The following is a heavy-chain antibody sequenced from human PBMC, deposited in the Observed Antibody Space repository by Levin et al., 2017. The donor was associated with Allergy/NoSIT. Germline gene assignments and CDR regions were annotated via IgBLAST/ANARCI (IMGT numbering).Heavy chain of an antibody. V-gene: IGHV4-39*07. CDR2: IHYSGST. CDR1: GVSISSSSYY. Sequence: SQTLSLTCTVSGVSISSSSYYWGWIRQPPGKGLEWIGSIHYSGSTYYNPSLKSRVTISVDTSKNQFSLKLSSVTAADTAVYYCARDTTYYDFWSGYPNFDYWGQGTLVTVSS. CDR3: ARDTTYYDFWSGYPNFDY. J-gene: IGHJ4*02. D-gene: IGHD3-3*01.